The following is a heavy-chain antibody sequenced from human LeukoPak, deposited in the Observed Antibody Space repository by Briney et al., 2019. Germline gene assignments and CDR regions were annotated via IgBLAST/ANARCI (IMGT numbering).Heavy chain of an antibody. CDR2: INWNGGST. CDR3: ARVSRVDKQWLVRYFDY. D-gene: IGHD6-19*01. CDR1: GFTFDDYG. V-gene: IGHV3-20*04. Sequence: PGGSLRLSCAASGFTFDDYGMSWVRQAPGKGLEWVSGINWNGGSTGYADSVKGRFTISRDNAKNSLYLQMNSLRAEDTALYYCARVSRVDKQWLVRYFDYWGQGTLVTVSS. J-gene: IGHJ4*02.